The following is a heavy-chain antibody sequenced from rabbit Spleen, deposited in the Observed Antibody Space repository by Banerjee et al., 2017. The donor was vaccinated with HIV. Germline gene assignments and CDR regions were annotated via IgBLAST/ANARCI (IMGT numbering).Heavy chain of an antibody. D-gene: IGHD2-1*01. V-gene: IGHV1S40*01. J-gene: IGHJ4*01. CDR2: IYAGSGRT. CDR3: VTFIFGDYSGAGNL. Sequence: QSLEESGGDLVKPGASLTLTCTASGFSFSISYYMCWVRQAPGKGLEWIACIYAGSGRTYYATWATGRFTISKTSSTTVTLQMTSLTAADTATYFCVTFIFGDYSGAGNLWGPGTLVTVS. CDR1: GFSFSISYY.